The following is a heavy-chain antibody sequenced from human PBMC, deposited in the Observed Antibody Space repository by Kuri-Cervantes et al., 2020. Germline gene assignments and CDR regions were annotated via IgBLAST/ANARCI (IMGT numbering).Heavy chain of an antibody. Sequence: ASVKVSCKASGYTFTSYDIIWVRQATGQGLEWMGWMNPNSGNTGYAQKFQGRVTMTRNTSISTAYMELSSLRSEDTAVYYCARWAHCSSTSCYFTFRDIVLTTIRYYFDYWGQGSLVTVSS. CDR2: MNPNSGNT. J-gene: IGHJ4*02. CDR1: GYTFTSYD. V-gene: IGHV1-8*01. CDR3: ARWAHCSSTSCYFTFRDIVLTTIRYYFDY. D-gene: IGHD2-2*01.